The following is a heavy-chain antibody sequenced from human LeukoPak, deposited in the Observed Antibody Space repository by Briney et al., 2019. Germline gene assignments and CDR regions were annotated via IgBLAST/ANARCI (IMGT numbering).Heavy chain of an antibody. CDR3: AREGSGWFDP. J-gene: IGHJ5*02. Sequence: SETLSLTCTVSGGSISSYYWSWIRQPPGKGLEWIGYIYYSGSTNYNPSLKSRVTISVDTSKNQFSLKLSSVTAADTAVYYRAREGSGWFDPWGQGTLVTVSS. CDR2: IYYSGST. CDR1: GGSISSYY. V-gene: IGHV4-59*01.